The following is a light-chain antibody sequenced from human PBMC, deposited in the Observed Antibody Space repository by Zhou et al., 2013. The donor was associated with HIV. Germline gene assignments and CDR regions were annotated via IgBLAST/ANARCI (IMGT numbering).Light chain of an antibody. Sequence: DIQMTQSPSTLSASVGDRVAITCRASQDVNTWLAWYQQKPGKAPQLLIYKASRVESGVPSRFSGTGSGTDFTLTLSSLQPDDFATYYCQHLNSYLFTFG. CDR3: QHLNSYLFT. CDR1: QDVNTW. CDR2: KAS. V-gene: IGKV1-5*03. J-gene: IGKJ3*01.